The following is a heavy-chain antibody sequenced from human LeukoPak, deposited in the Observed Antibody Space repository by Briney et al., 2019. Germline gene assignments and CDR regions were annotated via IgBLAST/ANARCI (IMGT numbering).Heavy chain of an antibody. V-gene: IGHV3-21*01. D-gene: IGHD6-13*01. Sequence: GGSLRLSCAASGFTFSSYSMNLVRQAPGKGLEWVSSISSSSSYIYYADSVKGRFTISRDNAKNSLYLQMNSLRAEDTAVYYCARSFLSIAAAATDYWGQGTLVTVSS. J-gene: IGHJ4*02. CDR3: ARSFLSIAAAATDY. CDR2: ISSSSSYI. CDR1: GFTFSSYS.